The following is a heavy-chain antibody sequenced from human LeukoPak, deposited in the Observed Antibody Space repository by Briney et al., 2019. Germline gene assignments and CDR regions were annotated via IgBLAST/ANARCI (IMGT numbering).Heavy chain of an antibody. D-gene: IGHD3-22*01. CDR2: ISYSGTT. Sequence: PSETLSLTCTVSGGSISSYYWSWIRQPPGKGLEWIGYISYSGTTNYNPSLKSRVTISADTSKNQFSLKLRSVTAADTAMYFCARGGASSGYYSYYGMDVWGQGTTVTVSS. J-gene: IGHJ6*02. CDR3: ARGGASSGYYSYYGMDV. CDR1: GGSISSYY. V-gene: IGHV4-59*01.